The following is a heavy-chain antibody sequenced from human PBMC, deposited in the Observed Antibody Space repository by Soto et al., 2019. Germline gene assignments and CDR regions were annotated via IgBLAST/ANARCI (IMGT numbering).Heavy chain of an antibody. Sequence: GGSLRLSCAASGFTFSSYWMSWVRQAPGKGLEWVANIKQDGSEKYYVDSVKGRFTISRDNAKNSLYLQMNSLRAEDTAVYYCARDNGEWFYWYFDLWGRGTLVTVSS. J-gene: IGHJ2*01. CDR3: ARDNGEWFYWYFDL. D-gene: IGHD3-3*01. CDR1: GFTFSSYW. CDR2: IKQDGSEK. V-gene: IGHV3-7*01.